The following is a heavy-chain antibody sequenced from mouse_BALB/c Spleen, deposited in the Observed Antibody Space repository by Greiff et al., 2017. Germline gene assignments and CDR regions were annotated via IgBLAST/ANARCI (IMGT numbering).Heavy chain of an antibody. D-gene: IGHD2-3*01. CDR2: ISDGGSYT. CDR3: ARESDGYPFFAY. Sequence: EVQRVESGGGLVKPGGSLKLSCAASGFTFSDYYMYWVRQTPEKRLEWVATISDGGSYTYYPDSVKGRFTISRDNAKNNLYLQMSSLKSEDTAMYYCARESDGYPFFAYWGQGTLVTVSA. V-gene: IGHV5-4*02. J-gene: IGHJ3*01. CDR1: GFTFSDYY.